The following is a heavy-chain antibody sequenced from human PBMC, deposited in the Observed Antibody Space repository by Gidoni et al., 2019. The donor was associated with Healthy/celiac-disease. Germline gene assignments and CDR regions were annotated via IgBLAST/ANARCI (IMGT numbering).Heavy chain of an antibody. J-gene: IGHJ6*02. V-gene: IGHV5-51*01. CDR3: SRMSYGSGSSYAHYGMDV. CDR2: IYPGDSDT. Sequence: YWIGWVGQMPGQGLEWMGIIYPGDSDTRYSPSFQGQVTISADKSISTAYLQWSSLKASDTAMYYCSRMSYGSGSSYAHYGMDVWGQGTTVTVAS. CDR1: YW. D-gene: IGHD3-10*01.